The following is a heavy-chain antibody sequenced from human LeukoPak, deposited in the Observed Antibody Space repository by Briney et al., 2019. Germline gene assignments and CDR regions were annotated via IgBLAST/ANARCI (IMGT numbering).Heavy chain of an antibody. CDR1: GGTFSSYA. J-gene: IGHJ4*02. CDR3: ARDSYYDSSGYYPYYFDY. V-gene: IGHV1-69*05. CDR2: IIPIFGTA. D-gene: IGHD3-22*01. Sequence: SVKVSCKASGGTFSSYAISWVRQAPGQGLEWMGRIIPIFGTANYAQKFQGRVSITTDESTSTAYMELSSLTSEDTAVYYCARDSYYDSSGYYPYYFDYWGQGTLVTVSS.